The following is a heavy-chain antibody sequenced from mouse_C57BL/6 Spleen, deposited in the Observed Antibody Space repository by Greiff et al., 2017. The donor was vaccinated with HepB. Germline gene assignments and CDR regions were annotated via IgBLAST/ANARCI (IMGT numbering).Heavy chain of an antibody. CDR1: GYSITSGYY. D-gene: IGHD1-2*01. CDR2: ISYDGSN. J-gene: IGHJ3*01. V-gene: IGHV3-6*01. CDR3: ARVDDYGLFAY. Sequence: EVKVEESGPGLVKPSQSLSLTCSVTGYSITSGYYWNWIRQFPGNKLEWMGYISYDGSNNYNPSLKNQISITRDTSTNQFFLKLNSVTTEDTATYYCARVDDYGLFAYWGQGTLVTVSA.